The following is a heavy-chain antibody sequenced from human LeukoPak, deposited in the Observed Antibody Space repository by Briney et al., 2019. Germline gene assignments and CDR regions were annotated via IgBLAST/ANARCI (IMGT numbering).Heavy chain of an antibody. D-gene: IGHD6-19*01. CDR2: ISSSSSYK. Sequence: GGSMRLSCAASGFTFSDYYMSWIRQAPGKGLEWVSYISSSSSYKNYADSVKGRFTISRDNAKNSLYLQMNSLRAEDTAVYYCARDGAVAGTTDWGQGTLVTVSS. CDR3: ARDGAVAGTTD. V-gene: IGHV3-11*05. CDR1: GFTFSDYY. J-gene: IGHJ4*02.